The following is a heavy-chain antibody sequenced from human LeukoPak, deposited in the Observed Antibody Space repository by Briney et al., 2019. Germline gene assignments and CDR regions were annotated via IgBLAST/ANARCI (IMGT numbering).Heavy chain of an antibody. CDR3: ASGRGRYSGNYPVDY. CDR2: INPNSGGT. V-gene: IGHV1-2*02. CDR1: GYTFTGYY. J-gene: IGHJ4*02. D-gene: IGHD1-26*01. Sequence: ASVKVSCKASGYTFTGYYMHWVRQAPGQGLEWMGWINPNSGGTNYAQKFQGRVTMTRDTSISTAYMELRSLRSDDTAVYYCASGRGRYSGNYPVDYWGQGTLVTVSS.